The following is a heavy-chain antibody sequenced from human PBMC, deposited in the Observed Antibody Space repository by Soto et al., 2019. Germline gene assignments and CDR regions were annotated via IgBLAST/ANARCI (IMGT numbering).Heavy chain of an antibody. D-gene: IGHD2-15*01. CDR1: GFPFINYG. V-gene: IGHV3-30*03. CDR2: ISFDGHDQ. J-gene: IGHJ3*02. CDR3: ARYCSGGSCSDAFDI. Sequence: GGSLRLSCAASGFPFINYGMHWVRQAPGKGLEWMAVISFDGHDQDYADSVKGRFTISRDNAKNTLYLQMNSLRAEDTAVYYCARYCSGGSCSDAFDIWGQGTMVTVSS.